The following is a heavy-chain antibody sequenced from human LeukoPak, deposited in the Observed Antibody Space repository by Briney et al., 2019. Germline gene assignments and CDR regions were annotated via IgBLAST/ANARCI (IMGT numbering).Heavy chain of an antibody. V-gene: IGHV3-30*04. Sequence: PGRSLRLSCAASGFAFSSYAMHWVRQAPGKGLEWVAVISYDGSNKYYADSVKGRFTISRDNSKNTLYLRMNSLRAEDTAVYYCARDLYDGGSWGYFDYWGQGTLVTVSS. D-gene: IGHD2-15*01. J-gene: IGHJ4*02. CDR1: GFAFSSYA. CDR2: ISYDGSNK. CDR3: ARDLYDGGSWGYFDY.